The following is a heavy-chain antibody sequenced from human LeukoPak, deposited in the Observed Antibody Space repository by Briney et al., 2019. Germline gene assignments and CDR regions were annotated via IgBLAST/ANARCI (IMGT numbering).Heavy chain of an antibody. CDR2: INPKNGGT. CDR3: ARGREGITMVRGVKS. J-gene: IGHJ5*02. CDR1: GYTFTDFY. V-gene: IGHV1-2*02. D-gene: IGHD3-10*01. Sequence: ASVKVSCKASGYTFTDFYVHWVRQAPGQGLEWMGWINPKNGGTNYKEKFQGRVTMTRDMSTSTVYMELSSLRSEDTAVYYCARGREGITMVRGVKSWGQGTLVTVSS.